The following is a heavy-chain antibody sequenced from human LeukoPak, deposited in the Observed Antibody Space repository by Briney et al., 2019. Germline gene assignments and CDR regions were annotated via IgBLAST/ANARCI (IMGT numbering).Heavy chain of an antibody. V-gene: IGHV1-69*04. CDR1: GGTFSSYT. CDR2: IIPILGIA. J-gene: IGHJ4*02. Sequence: SSVKVSCKASGGTFSSYTISWVRQAPGQGLEWMGGIIPILGIANYAQKFQGRVTITADKSTSTAYMELSSLRSEDTAVFYCARDLWQQLPDYWGQGTLVTVSS. D-gene: IGHD6-13*01. CDR3: ARDLWQQLPDY.